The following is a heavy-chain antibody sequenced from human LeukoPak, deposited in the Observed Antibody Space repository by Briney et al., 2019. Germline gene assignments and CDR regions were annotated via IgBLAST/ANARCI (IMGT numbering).Heavy chain of an antibody. CDR3: ARDAHGMDV. V-gene: IGHV3-66*01. Sequence: GGSLRLSCAASGFTFSTYAMHWVRQAPGKGLEWVSVIYSGGSTYYADSVKGRFTISRDNSKNTLYLQMNSLRAEDTAVYYCARDAHGMDVWGQGTTVTVSS. CDR1: GFTFSTYA. J-gene: IGHJ6*02. CDR2: IYSGGST.